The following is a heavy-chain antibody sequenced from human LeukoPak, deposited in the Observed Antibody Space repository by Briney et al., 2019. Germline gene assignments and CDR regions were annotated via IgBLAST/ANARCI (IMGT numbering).Heavy chain of an antibody. J-gene: IGHJ4*02. CDR2: VYYSGKT. CDR1: GDFISGYY. Sequence: PSETLSLTCSVSGDFISGYYWSWIRQSPGKGLDYIGYVYYSGKTNYNPSLRSRVTMSVDTSKNQFSLNLTSVTAADTAVYYCARLSTEAGPSRGYFDYWGQGSLVTVSS. CDR3: ARLSTEAGPSRGYFDY. V-gene: IGHV4-59*01. D-gene: IGHD6-13*01.